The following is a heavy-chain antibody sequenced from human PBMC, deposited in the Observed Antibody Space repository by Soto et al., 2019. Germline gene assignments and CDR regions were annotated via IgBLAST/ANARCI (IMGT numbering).Heavy chain of an antibody. Sequence: SVKVSCKASGGTFSSYAISWVRQAPGQGLEWMGGIIPIFGTANYAQKFQGRVTITADESTSTAYMELSSLRSEDTAVYYCARSYDSSGYYVADAFDIWGQGTMDTVSS. D-gene: IGHD3-22*01. CDR2: IIPIFGTA. CDR3: ARSYDSSGYYVADAFDI. J-gene: IGHJ3*02. CDR1: GGTFSSYA. V-gene: IGHV1-69*13.